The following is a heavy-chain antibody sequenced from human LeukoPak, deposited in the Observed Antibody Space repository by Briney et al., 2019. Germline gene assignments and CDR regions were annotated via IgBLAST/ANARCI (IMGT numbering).Heavy chain of an antibody. D-gene: IGHD3-22*01. CDR2: IIPILGIA. CDR3: ARERGVYYDSSGYFDY. CDR1: GYTFTDYY. V-gene: IGHV1-69*04. J-gene: IGHJ4*02. Sequence: ASVKVSCKASGYTFTDYYVQWVRQAPGQGLEWMGRIIPILGIANYAQKFQGRVTITADKSTSTAYMELSSLRSEDTAVYYCARERGVYYDSSGYFDYWGQGTLVTVSS.